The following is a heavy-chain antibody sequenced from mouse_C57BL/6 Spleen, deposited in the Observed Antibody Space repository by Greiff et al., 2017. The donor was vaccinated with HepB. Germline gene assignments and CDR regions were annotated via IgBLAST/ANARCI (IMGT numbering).Heavy chain of an antibody. Sequence: QVQLQQPGTELVKPGASVKLSCKASGYTFTSYWMHWVKQRPGQGLEWIGNINPSNGGTNYNEKFKSKATLTVDKSSSTAYMQLSSLTSEDSAVYCGARGTYYEAMDYWGQGTSVTVSS. CDR1: GYTFTSYW. V-gene: IGHV1-53*01. CDR2: INPSNGGT. J-gene: IGHJ4*01. CDR3: ARGTYYEAMDY. D-gene: IGHD2-10*01.